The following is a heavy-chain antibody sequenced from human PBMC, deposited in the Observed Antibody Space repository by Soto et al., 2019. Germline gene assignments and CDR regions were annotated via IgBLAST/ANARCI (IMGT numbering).Heavy chain of an antibody. J-gene: IGHJ6*02. CDR2: ISGSGGSI. D-gene: IGHD1-1*01. CDR1: GFTFSTYA. Sequence: EVQLLESGGGLVQPGGSLRLSCAASGFTFSTYAMNWVRQAPGNGLEWVSAISGSGGSIHYADSVKGRFTISRDNSKNTLYLTMNSLRDEDTAVYHCVKGYWKGDVWGQGTTVTVSS. CDR3: VKGYWKGDV. V-gene: IGHV3-23*01.